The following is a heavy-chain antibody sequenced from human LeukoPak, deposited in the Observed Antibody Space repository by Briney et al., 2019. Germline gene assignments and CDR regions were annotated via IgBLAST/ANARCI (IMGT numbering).Heavy chain of an antibody. V-gene: IGHV1-18*01. CDR3: ARDLRRITIFGVVTPNDDAFDI. D-gene: IGHD3-3*01. CDR2: ISAYNGNT. Sequence: ASVKVSCKASGYTFTSYGISWVQQAPGQGLEWMGWISAYNGNTNYAQKLQGRVTMTTDTSTSTAYMELRSLRSDDTAVYYCARDLRRITIFGVVTPNDDAFDIWGQGTMVTVSS. J-gene: IGHJ3*02. CDR1: GYTFTSYG.